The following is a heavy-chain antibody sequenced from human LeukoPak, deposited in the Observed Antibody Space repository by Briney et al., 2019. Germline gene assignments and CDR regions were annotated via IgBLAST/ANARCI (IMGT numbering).Heavy chain of an antibody. J-gene: IGHJ6*04. V-gene: IGHV3-21*01. Sequence: GGSLRLSCAASGFIFSSYSMNWVRQAPGKGLEWVSSISSSSSYIYYADSVKGRFTIFRDNAKNSLYLQMNSLRAEDTAVYYCARDPYYYGSGSYPDYYYGMDVWGKGTTVTVSS. CDR1: GFIFSSYS. CDR3: ARDPYYYGSGSYPDYYYGMDV. CDR2: ISSSSSYI. D-gene: IGHD3-10*01.